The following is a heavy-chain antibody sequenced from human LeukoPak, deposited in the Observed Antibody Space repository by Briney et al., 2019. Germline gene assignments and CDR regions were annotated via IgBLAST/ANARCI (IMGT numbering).Heavy chain of an antibody. J-gene: IGHJ4*02. CDR2: ISSSSSYI. CDR3: ARGPGGFLEWLLEYYFDY. V-gene: IGHV3-21*01. D-gene: IGHD3-3*01. Sequence: GGSLRLSCAASGFTFSSYSMNWVRQAPGKGLEWVSSISSSSSYIYYADSVKGRFTISRDNAKNSLYLQMNSLRAEDTAVYYCARGPGGFLEWLLEYYFDYWGQGTLVTVSS. CDR1: GFTFSSYS.